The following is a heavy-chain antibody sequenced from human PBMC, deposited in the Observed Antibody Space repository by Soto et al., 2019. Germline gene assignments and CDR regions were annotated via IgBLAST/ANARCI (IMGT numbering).Heavy chain of an antibody. CDR2: IYWDDKK. J-gene: IGHJ5*02. V-gene: IGHV2-5*02. D-gene: IGHD2-21*01. CDR3: AHDHFYSRRGFDP. CDR1: GFSLSSSGVG. Sequence: QITLKESGPTLVKPAQTLTLTCTFSGFSLSSSGVGVGWIRQPPGKALEWLAIIYWDDKKRYSPSLESRLTNTKHTSKNQAVLTLTNMDPVDTATYYWAHDHFYSRRGFDPWGQGILVTVSS.